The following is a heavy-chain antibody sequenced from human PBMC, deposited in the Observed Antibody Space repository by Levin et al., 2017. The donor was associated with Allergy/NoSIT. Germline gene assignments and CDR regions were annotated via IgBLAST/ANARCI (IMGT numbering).Heavy chain of an antibody. V-gene: IGHV3-13*04. CDR2: IGPGGDI. J-gene: IGHJ4*02. D-gene: IGHD2-8*02. CDR3: AREFLHTSTGDSSLGD. CDR1: GFAFSAYD. Sequence: ASETLSLTCAASGFAFSAYDMHWVRQPAGKGLEWVSAIGPGGDIYYSGSVRGRFTISREDAKNSFYLQMNNLRAGDTAVYYCAREFLHTSTGDSSLGDWGQGILVTVS.